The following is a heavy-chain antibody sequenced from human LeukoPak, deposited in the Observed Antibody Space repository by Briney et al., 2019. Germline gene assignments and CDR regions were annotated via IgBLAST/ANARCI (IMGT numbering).Heavy chain of an antibody. J-gene: IGHJ4*02. CDR3: AKELSGYSYSYDY. V-gene: IGHV3-21*04. Sequence: PGGSLRLSCATSGFIFSSYSMNWVRQAPGKGLEWASSINSGSSYIYYADSVRGRFSISRDNAKNSLYLQVNSLRAEDTAVYYCAKELSGYSYSYDYWGQGTLVTVSS. CDR2: INSGSSYI. CDR1: GFIFSSYS. D-gene: IGHD5-18*01.